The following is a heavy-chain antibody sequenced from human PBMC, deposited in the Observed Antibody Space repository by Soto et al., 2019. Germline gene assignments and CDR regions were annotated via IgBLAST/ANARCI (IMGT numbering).Heavy chain of an antibody. Sequence: RHTGASAECVDLGGGMSCVSKAPEKGLELVSAISGSGGSTYYADSVKGRFTISRDNSKNTLYMQMNSLRAEDTAVYYCAFSSALRDRYYYRTDVGGQGTPVTVFS. V-gene: IGHV3-23*01. CDR2: ISGSGGST. CDR3: AFSSALRDRYYYRTDV. CDR1: ECVDLGGG. D-gene: IGHD6-25*01. J-gene: IGHJ6*02.